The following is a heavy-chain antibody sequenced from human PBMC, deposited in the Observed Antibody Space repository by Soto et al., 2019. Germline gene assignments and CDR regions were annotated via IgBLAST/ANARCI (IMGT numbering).Heavy chain of an antibody. D-gene: IGHD6-13*01. J-gene: IGHJ4*02. CDR2: ISYDGTNK. CDR3: ARGDSNSWSDY. V-gene: IGHV3-30*01. Sequence: SLRLSCAASGFTFRSYAMDWFRQAPGKGLEWVAVISYDGTNKYYADSVKGRFTISRDNSKNTLSLQMNSLRAEDTAVYYCARGDSNSWSDYWGQGTLVTVSS. CDR1: GFTFRSYA.